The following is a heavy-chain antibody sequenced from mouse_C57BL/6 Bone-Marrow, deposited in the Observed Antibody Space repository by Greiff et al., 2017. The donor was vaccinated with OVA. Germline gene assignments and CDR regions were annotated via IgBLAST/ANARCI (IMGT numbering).Heavy chain of an antibody. CDR2: IDPNSGGT. J-gene: IGHJ1*03. CDR1: GYTFTSYW. V-gene: IGHV1-64*01. Sequence: QVQLQQPGAELVKPGASVKLSCKASGYTFTSYWMHWVKQRPGQGLEWIGMIDPNSGGTKYNEKFKSKATLTVDKPSSTAYMQLSSLTSEDSAVYYCARNYGSSYWYFDVWGTGTTVTVSS. CDR3: ARNYGSSYWYFDV. D-gene: IGHD1-1*01.